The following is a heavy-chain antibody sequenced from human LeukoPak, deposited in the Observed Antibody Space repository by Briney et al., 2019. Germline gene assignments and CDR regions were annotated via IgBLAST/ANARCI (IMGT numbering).Heavy chain of an antibody. CDR1: GGSITRGSYY. CDR2: VFTSGNT. V-gene: IGHV4-61*09. J-gene: IGHJ4*02. D-gene: IGHD3-10*01. CDR3: ARVRDYYGSGSYYNDFDY. Sequence: SETLSLTCAVSGGSITRGSYYWTWIRQPAGKALEWIGHVFTSGNTNYNPSLKGRVTISIETSKSQFSLNLNSVTAADTAVYYCARVRDYYGSGSYYNDFDYWGQGTLVTVSS.